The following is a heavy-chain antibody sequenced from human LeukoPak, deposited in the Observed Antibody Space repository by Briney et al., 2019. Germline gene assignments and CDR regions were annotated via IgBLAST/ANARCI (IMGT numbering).Heavy chain of an antibody. CDR2: ISYDGSIK. D-gene: IGHD4-17*01. V-gene: IGHV3-30-3*01. J-gene: IGHJ6*02. CDR1: GFTFSAHS. CDR3: AKVKLTTVTYYYYGMDV. Sequence: GGSLRLSCAASGFTFSAHSMHWVRQPPGKGLEWVAFISYDGSIKFYADSLKGRFTISRDNSKNTLYLQMNSLRAEDTAVYYCAKVKLTTVTYYYYGMDVWGQGTTVTVSS.